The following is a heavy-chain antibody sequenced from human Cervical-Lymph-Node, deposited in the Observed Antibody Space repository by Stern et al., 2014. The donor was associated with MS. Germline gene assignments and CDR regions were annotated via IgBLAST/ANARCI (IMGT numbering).Heavy chain of an antibody. D-gene: IGHD3-16*01. CDR2: ISRMFGRA. Sequence: VQLVEPAAEMRKPGSSVRVSCKASGGTFSTSVISWLRQAPGHGLEWMGGISRMFGRANYAQKFQGSVTITADESTSTVYMGLTSLRSEDTGVYYCARERDNSYAFDSWGQGTLLTVSS. CDR1: GGTFSTSV. V-gene: IGHV1-69*01. J-gene: IGHJ4*02. CDR3: ARERDNSYAFDS.